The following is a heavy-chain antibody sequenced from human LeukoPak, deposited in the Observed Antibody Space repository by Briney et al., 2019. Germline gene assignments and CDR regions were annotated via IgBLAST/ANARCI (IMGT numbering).Heavy chain of an antibody. CDR3: ARVTSGSYHY. V-gene: IGHV1-2*02. CDR2: INAKNGDT. CDR1: GYTFTGYY. Sequence: ASVKVSCKASGYTFTGYYLHWVQQAPGQGLEWMGWINAKNGDTEYAQKLQGRVTMTRDTSISTAYMELTSLRYDDTAVYFCARVTSGSYHYWGQGTLVTVSS. J-gene: IGHJ4*02. D-gene: IGHD1-26*01.